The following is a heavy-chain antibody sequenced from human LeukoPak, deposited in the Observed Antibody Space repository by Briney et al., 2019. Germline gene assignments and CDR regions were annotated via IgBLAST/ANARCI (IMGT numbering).Heavy chain of an antibody. V-gene: IGHV3-15*07. CDR1: GLTVTNAW. Sequence: GGSLRLSCSASGLTVTNAWMNWVRQAPGEGLDWVGRIASKTDGGATDYAAPVKGRFTISRDNSKNTLYLQMNSLRAEDTAVYYCAKTGDYGDWFDYWGQGTLVTVSS. J-gene: IGHJ4*02. CDR3: AKTGDYGDWFDY. CDR2: IASKTDGGAT. D-gene: IGHD4-17*01.